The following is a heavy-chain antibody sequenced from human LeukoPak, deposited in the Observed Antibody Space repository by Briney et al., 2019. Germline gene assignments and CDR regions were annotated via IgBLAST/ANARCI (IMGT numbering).Heavy chain of an antibody. Sequence: PGRSLRLSCAASGFTFSSYAMHWVRQAPGKGLEWVAVISYDGSNKYYADSVKGRFTISRDNSKNTLYLQMNSLRAEDTAVYYCARPLLRYFDWLSTAYFDYWGQGTLVTVSS. CDR3: ARPLLRYFDWLSTAYFDY. CDR1: GFTFSSYA. D-gene: IGHD3-9*01. CDR2: ISYDGSNK. J-gene: IGHJ4*02. V-gene: IGHV3-30-3*01.